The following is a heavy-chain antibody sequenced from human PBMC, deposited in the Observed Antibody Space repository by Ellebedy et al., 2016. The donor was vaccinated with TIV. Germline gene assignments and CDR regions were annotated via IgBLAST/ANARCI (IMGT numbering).Heavy chain of an antibody. CDR2: IYYSGST. J-gene: IGHJ6*02. CDR3: ARIPGYSSGWYVGGMDV. D-gene: IGHD6-19*01. Sequence: SETLSLXXAVYGGSFSGYYWSWIRQPPGKGLEWIGSIYYSGSTYYNPSLKSRVTISVDTSKNQFSLKLSSVTAADTAVYYCARIPGYSSGWYVGGMDVWGQGTTVTVSS. V-gene: IGHV4-34*01. CDR1: GGSFSGYY.